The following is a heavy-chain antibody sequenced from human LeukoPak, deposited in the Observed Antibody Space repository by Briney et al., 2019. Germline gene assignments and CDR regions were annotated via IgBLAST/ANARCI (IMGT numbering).Heavy chain of an antibody. CDR3: ARVADYYDSSGYHPYFDY. J-gene: IGHJ4*02. CDR2: ISYDGSNK. V-gene: IGHV3-30*04. Sequence: GGSLRLSCAASGFTFSSDAMHWDRQAPGKGLEWVAVISYDGSNKYYADSVKGRFTISRDNSKNTLYLQMNSLRAEDTAVYYCARVADYYDSSGYHPYFDYWGQGTLVTVSS. CDR1: GFTFSSDA. D-gene: IGHD3-22*01.